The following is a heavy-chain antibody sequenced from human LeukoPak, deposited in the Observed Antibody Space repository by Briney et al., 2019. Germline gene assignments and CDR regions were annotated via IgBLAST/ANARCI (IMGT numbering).Heavy chain of an antibody. Sequence: GGSLRLSCAASGFTFSSYWMSWVRQAPGKGLEWVSAISGSGGSTYYADSVKGRFTISRDNSKNTLYLQMNSLRAEDTAVYYCAKDRVWTYYFDYWGQGTLVTASS. CDR2: ISGSGGST. J-gene: IGHJ4*02. CDR1: GFTFSSYW. CDR3: AKDRVWTYYFDY. D-gene: IGHD1-1*01. V-gene: IGHV3-23*01.